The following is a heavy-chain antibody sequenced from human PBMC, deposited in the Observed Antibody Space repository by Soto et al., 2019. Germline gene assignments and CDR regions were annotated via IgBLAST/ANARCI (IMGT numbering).Heavy chain of an antibody. CDR2: IYPGDSDT. D-gene: IGHD3-10*01. CDR3: ASGFTLDFFDS. V-gene: IGHV5-51*01. J-gene: IGHJ4*02. CDR1: EYNFTTTW. Sequence: LKISCKGSEYNFTTTWIGWVRQMPGKGLEWIGIIYPGDSDTRYSPSFQGRVTISADKSITTAYLHWSSLKASDTAMYFCASGFTLDFFDSWGPGTPVTVSS.